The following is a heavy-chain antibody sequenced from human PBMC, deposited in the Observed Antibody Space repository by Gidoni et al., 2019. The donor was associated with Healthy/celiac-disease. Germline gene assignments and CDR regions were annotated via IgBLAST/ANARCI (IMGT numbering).Heavy chain of an antibody. J-gene: IGHJ6*02. CDR3: AKGPPYSGRGGGGMDV. Sequence: EVQLVVSGGGLVQPGRSLRLSCPASGFTFVDYAMHWVRQAPGKGLVWVSGISWNSGSIGYADSVKGRFTISRDNAKNSLYLQMNSLRAEDTALYYCAKGPPYSGRGGGGMDVWGQGTTVTVSS. CDR2: ISWNSGSI. V-gene: IGHV3-9*01. CDR1: GFTFVDYA. D-gene: IGHD1-26*01.